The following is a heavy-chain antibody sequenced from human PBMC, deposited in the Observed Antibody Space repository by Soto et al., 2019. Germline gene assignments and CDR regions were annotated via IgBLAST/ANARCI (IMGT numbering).Heavy chain of an antibody. V-gene: IGHV5-10-1*01. Sequence: GESLKISCKGSGYSFTSYWISWVRQMPGKGLEWMGRIDPSDSYTNYSPSFQGHVTISADKSISTAYLQWSSLKASDTAVYYCTSRRDWTAVDPFDYWGLGTLVTVSS. D-gene: IGHD5-18*01. J-gene: IGHJ4*02. CDR1: GYSFTSYW. CDR2: IDPSDSYT. CDR3: TSRRDWTAVDPFDY.